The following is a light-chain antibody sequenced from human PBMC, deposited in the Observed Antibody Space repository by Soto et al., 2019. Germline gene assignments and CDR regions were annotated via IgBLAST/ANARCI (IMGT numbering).Light chain of an antibody. Sequence: EIVLTQSPGTLSLSPGERATLSCRASQSVTDSYLAWYQQKPGQAPRLLIFATASRATGIPDRFSGSGSGTDLPLTISRLEPEDVAVYYCQKYGSSPWTFGQGTKVEIK. CDR1: QSVTDSY. J-gene: IGKJ1*01. V-gene: IGKV3-20*01. CDR3: QKYGSSPWT. CDR2: ATA.